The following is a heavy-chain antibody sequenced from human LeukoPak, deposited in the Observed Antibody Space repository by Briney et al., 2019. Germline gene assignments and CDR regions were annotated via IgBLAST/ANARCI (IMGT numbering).Heavy chain of an antibody. D-gene: IGHD2-15*01. Sequence: GGSLRLSCAASGFIFSNYAMTWVRQAPGEGLQWVSTITSGGNTYYADSVKGRFTISRDNSKSTLYLQTNSLRAEDTAVYYCAKYCSGGNCYSGLYWGQGTLVTVSS. CDR3: AKYCSGGNCYSGLY. J-gene: IGHJ4*02. CDR1: GFIFSNYA. V-gene: IGHV3-23*01. CDR2: ITSGGNT.